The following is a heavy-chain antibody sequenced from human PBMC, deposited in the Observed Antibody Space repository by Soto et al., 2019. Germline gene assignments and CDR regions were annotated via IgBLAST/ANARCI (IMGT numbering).Heavy chain of an antibody. D-gene: IGHD3-3*01. CDR3: AKDDTGDFWSGYIDY. J-gene: IGHJ4*02. Sequence: QVQLVESGGGVVQPGRSLRLSCAASGFTFSSYGMHWVRQAPGKGLEWVAVISYDGSNKYYADSVKGRFTISRDNSKNTLYLQMNRLRAEDTAVYYCAKDDTGDFWSGYIDYWGQGTLVTVSS. CDR2: ISYDGSNK. CDR1: GFTFSSYG. V-gene: IGHV3-30*18.